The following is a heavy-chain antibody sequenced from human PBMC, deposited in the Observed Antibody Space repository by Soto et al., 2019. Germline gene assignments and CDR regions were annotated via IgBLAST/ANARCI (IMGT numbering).Heavy chain of an antibody. CDR1: GGTFSYYT. Sequence: SVKVSCKASGGTFSYYTIDWVRQAPGQGLEWMGRIIPILGITNYAQKFQDRVTITADKSTDTVYMDLSSLTSDDAAVYYCARGKGCGTTNCWSQADFWGQGTMGTVSS. CDR3: ARGKGCGTTNCWSQADF. CDR2: IIPILGIT. D-gene: IGHD2-2*01. J-gene: IGHJ4*02. V-gene: IGHV1-69*02.